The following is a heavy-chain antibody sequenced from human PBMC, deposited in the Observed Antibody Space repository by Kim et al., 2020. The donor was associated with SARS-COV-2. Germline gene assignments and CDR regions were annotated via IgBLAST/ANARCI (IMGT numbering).Heavy chain of an antibody. CDR2: IWYDGSNK. CDR1: GFTFSSYG. CDR3: ARDGYSSSSWFARYYFDY. Sequence: GGSLRLSCAASGFTFSSYGMHWVRQAPGKGLEWVAVIWYDGSNKYYADSVKGRFTISRDNSRNTLYLQMNSLRAEDTAVYYCARDGYSSSSWFARYYFDYWGQGTLVTVSS. V-gene: IGHV3-33*01. D-gene: IGHD6-6*01. J-gene: IGHJ4*02.